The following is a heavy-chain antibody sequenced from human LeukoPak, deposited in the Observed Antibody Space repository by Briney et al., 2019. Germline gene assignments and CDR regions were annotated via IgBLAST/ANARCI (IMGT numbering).Heavy chain of an antibody. CDR2: INHSGST. D-gene: IGHD3-22*01. CDR3: ARGITMIGGRFDP. Sequence: SETLSLTCAVYGGSFSGYYWSWIRQPPGKGLEWIGEINHSGSTNYNPSLKSRVTISVDTSKNQLSLKLSSVTAADTAVYYCARGITMIGGRFDPWGQGTLVTVSS. V-gene: IGHV4-34*01. J-gene: IGHJ5*02. CDR1: GGSFSGYY.